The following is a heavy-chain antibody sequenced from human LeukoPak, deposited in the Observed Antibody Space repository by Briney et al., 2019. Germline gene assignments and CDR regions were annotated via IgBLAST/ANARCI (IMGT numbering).Heavy chain of an antibody. CDR1: GFTFSSYA. CDR2: ISGSGGST. V-gene: IGHV3-23*01. Sequence: GSLRPSCAASGFTFSSYAMSWVRQAPGKGLEWVSAISGSGGSTYYADSVKGRFTISRDNSKNTLYLQMNSLRAEDTAVYYCAKDSLSSSPGPYYFDYWGQGTLVTVSS. D-gene: IGHD6-13*01. J-gene: IGHJ4*02. CDR3: AKDSLSSSPGPYYFDY.